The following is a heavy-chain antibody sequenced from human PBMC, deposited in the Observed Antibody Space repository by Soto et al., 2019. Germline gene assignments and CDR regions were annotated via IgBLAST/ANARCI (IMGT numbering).Heavy chain of an antibody. Sequence: SETLSLTCTVSGGSISSSSYYWGWIRQPPGKGLEWIGSIYYSGSTYYNPSLKSRVTISVDTSKNQFSLKLSSVTAADTAVYYCARLPRQTYYYDSSGLGPTDYWGQGTLVTVSS. J-gene: IGHJ4*02. V-gene: IGHV4-39*01. CDR1: GGSISSSSYY. CDR3: ARLPRQTYYYDSSGLGPTDY. CDR2: IYYSGST. D-gene: IGHD3-22*01.